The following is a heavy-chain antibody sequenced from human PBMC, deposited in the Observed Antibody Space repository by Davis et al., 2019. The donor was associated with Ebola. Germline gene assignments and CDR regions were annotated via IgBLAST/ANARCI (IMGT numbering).Heavy chain of an antibody. D-gene: IGHD3-22*01. CDR3: AKDGYYYDSSGYYSGIDY. V-gene: IGHV3-23*01. Sequence: LSLTCAASGFTFSSYSMSWLRQAPGKGLEWVSAISGSGGSTYYADSVKGRFTISRDNSKNTLYLQMNSLRAEDTAVYYCAKDGYYYDSSGYYSGIDYWGQGTLVTVSS. CDR1: GFTFSSYS. CDR2: ISGSGGST. J-gene: IGHJ4*02.